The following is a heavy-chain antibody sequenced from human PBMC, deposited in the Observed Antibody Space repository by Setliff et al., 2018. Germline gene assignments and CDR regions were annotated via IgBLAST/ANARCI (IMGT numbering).Heavy chain of an antibody. CDR3: ARSETCHSTHCSPYDY. J-gene: IGHJ4*02. V-gene: IGHV3-21*01. CDR2: IDTSSTWI. Sequence: GGSLSLSCAASGFSFTTYTMNWIRQAPGQGLEWASSIDTSSTWIYYADSVKGRFTISRDNAENSLYLQMNSLRAEDTAVYYCARSETCHSTHCSPYDYWGQGTPVTVSS. D-gene: IGHD2-2*01. CDR1: GFSFTTYT.